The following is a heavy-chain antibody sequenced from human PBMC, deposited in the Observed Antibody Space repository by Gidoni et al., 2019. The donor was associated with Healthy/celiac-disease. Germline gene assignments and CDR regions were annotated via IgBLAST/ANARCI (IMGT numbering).Heavy chain of an antibody. Sequence: QVQLQESGPGLVKPSQTLSLTCTVSGGSIRSGGYYWSWIRQHPGKGLEWVGDIYYSGSTYYNPSLKSRVTISVDTSKNQFSLKLSSVTAADTAVYYCARLDYGDLKSSVDYWGQGTLVTVSS. D-gene: IGHD4-17*01. CDR1: GGSIRSGGYY. J-gene: IGHJ4*02. CDR2: IYYSGST. V-gene: IGHV4-31*03. CDR3: ARLDYGDLKSSVDY.